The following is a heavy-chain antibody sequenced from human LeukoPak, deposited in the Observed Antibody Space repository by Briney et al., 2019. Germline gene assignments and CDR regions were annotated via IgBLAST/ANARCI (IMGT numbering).Heavy chain of an antibody. Sequence: SETLSLTCAVSGGSISSGGYSWSWIRQPPGKGLEWIGYIYHSGSTYYNPSLKSRVTISVDRSKNQFSLKLSSVTAADTAVYYCARVKLCSGGSCSGYFDYWGQGTLVTVSS. CDR2: IYHSGST. J-gene: IGHJ4*02. D-gene: IGHD2-15*01. V-gene: IGHV4-30-2*01. CDR3: ARVKLCSGGSCSGYFDY. CDR1: GGSISSGGYS.